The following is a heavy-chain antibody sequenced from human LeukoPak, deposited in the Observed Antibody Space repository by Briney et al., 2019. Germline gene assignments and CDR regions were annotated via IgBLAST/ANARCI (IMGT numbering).Heavy chain of an antibody. J-gene: IGHJ4*02. V-gene: IGHV3-9*01. CDR1: GFTFDDYA. CDR2: ISWNSGSI. D-gene: IGHD3-22*01. Sequence: GGSLRLSCAASGFTFDDYAMHWVRQAPGKGLEWVSGISWNSGSIGYADSVKGRFTISRDNAKNSLYLQMNSLRAEDTALYYCAKDSLYDSSGYYYESGYWGQGTLVTVSS. CDR3: AKDSLYDSSGYYYESGY.